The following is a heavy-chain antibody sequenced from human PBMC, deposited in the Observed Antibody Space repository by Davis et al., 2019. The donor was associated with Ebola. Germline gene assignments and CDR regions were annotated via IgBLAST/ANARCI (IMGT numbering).Heavy chain of an antibody. J-gene: IGHJ6*02. CDR2: MNPNSGNT. D-gene: IGHD5-18*01. CDR3: ARVLGGYGYPYYYYYYGMDV. V-gene: IGHV1-8*01. CDR1: VYTFTSYD. Sequence: AASVPVSCKASVYTFTSYDINWVRQATGQGLEWMGWMNPNSGNTGYAQKFQGRVTMTRNTSISTAYMELSSLRSEDTAVYYCARVLGGYGYPYYYYYYGMDVWGQGTTVTVSS.